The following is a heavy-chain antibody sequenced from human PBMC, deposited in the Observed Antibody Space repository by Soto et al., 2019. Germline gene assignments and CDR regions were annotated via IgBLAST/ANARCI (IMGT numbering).Heavy chain of an antibody. CDR1: GYTFTSYY. CDR2: INSSGGST. V-gene: IGHV1-46*01. D-gene: IGHD6-6*01. J-gene: IGHJ6*02. Sequence: ASVKVSCKASGYTFTSYYMHWVRQAPGQGLEWMGIINSSGGSTSYAQKFQGRVTMTRDTSTSTVYMELSSLRSEDTAVYYCARDVGSSSPYYYYGMDVWGQGTTVTVS. CDR3: ARDVGSSSPYYYYGMDV.